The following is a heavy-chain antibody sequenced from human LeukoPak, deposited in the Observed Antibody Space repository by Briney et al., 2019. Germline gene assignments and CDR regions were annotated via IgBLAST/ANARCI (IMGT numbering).Heavy chain of an antibody. V-gene: IGHV4-59*01. J-gene: IGHJ4*02. CDR2: IYYGGST. D-gene: IGHD6-19*01. Sequence: NPSETLSLTCTVSGGSISSYYWSWIRQPPGKGLEWIGYIYYGGSTNYNPSLKSRVTISVDTSKNQFSLKLSSVTAADTAVYYCARGSGWYYYWGQGTLVTVSS. CDR1: GGSISSYY. CDR3: ARGSGWYYY.